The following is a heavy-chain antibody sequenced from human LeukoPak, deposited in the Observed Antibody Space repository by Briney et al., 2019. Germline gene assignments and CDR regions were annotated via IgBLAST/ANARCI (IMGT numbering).Heavy chain of an antibody. D-gene: IGHD3-10*01. CDR1: GFTFDDYG. Sequence: PGGSLRLSCAASGFTFDDYGMSWVRQAPGKGLEWVSGINWNGGGTGYADSVKGRFTISRDNAKNSLYLQMNSLRDADTALYYCARDLYYGSGSYYIDYWGQGTLVTVSS. CDR2: INWNGGGT. J-gene: IGHJ4*02. V-gene: IGHV3-20*04. CDR3: ARDLYYGSGSYYIDY.